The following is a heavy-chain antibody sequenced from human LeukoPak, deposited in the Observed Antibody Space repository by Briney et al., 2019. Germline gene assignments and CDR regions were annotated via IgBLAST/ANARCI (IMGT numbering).Heavy chain of an antibody. Sequence: PSETLSLTCTVSGGSISSYYWSWIRQPPGKGLEWIRYIYFSGSTNYNPSLKSRVTISVDTSKNQFSLKLSSVTAADTAVYYCARDRGGWLRSTGEFDYWGQGTLVTVSS. CDR2: IYFSGST. D-gene: IGHD5-12*01. CDR3: ARDRGGWLRSTGEFDY. CDR1: GGSISSYY. J-gene: IGHJ4*02. V-gene: IGHV4-59*01.